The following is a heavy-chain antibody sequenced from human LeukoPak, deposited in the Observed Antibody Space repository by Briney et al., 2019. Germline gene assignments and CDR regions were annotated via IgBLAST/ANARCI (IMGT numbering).Heavy chain of an antibody. CDR2: IWYDGSNK. D-gene: IGHD2-21*02. CDR1: GFTFSSYG. Sequence: GGSLRLSCAASGFTFSSYGMHWVRQAPGKGLEGVAVIWYDGSNKYYADSVKGRFTISRDDSKNTLYLQMNSLRAEDTAVYYCARDWGRRTETAGGYWGQGTLVTVSS. V-gene: IGHV3-33*01. CDR3: ARDWGRRTETAGGY. J-gene: IGHJ4*02.